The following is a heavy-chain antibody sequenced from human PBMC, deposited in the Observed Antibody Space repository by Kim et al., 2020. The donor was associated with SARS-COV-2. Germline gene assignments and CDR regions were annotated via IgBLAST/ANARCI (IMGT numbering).Heavy chain of an antibody. J-gene: IGHJ5*02. Sequence: AQKLQGRVTMTTDTSTSTAYMELRSLRSDDTAVYYCARGAPGWNYQPFDPWGQGTLVTVSS. D-gene: IGHD1-7*01. CDR3: ARGAPGWNYQPFDP. V-gene: IGHV1-18*01.